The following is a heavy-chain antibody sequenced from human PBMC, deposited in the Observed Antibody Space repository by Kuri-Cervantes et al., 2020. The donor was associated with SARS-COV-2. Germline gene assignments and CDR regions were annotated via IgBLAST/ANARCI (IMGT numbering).Heavy chain of an antibody. J-gene: IGHJ5*02. V-gene: IGHV1-46*01. CDR3: ATGSPLVLTNWFDP. CDR2: INPSGGST. Sequence: ASVKVSCKASGGTFSSYAISWVRQAPGQGLEWMGIINPSGGSTSYAQKFQGRVTMTEDTSTDTAYMELSSLRSEDTAVYYCATGSPLVLTNWFDPWGQGTLVTVSS. CDR1: GGTFSSYA. D-gene: IGHD2-8*01.